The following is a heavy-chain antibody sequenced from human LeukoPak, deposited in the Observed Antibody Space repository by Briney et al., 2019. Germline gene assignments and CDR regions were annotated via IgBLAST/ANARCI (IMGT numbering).Heavy chain of an antibody. V-gene: IGHV3-23*01. D-gene: IGHD4-11*01. Sequence: GGSLRLSCAASGLTVSSNYMTWVRQAPGKGLEWVSSISGNGISTNYADSVKGRFTISRNKSKNTLYLQMKSLRVEDTAVYYCAKDLSNYGNHYGMDVWGQGTSVTVSS. CDR2: ISGNGIST. J-gene: IGHJ6*02. CDR3: AKDLSNYGNHYGMDV. CDR1: GLTVSSNY.